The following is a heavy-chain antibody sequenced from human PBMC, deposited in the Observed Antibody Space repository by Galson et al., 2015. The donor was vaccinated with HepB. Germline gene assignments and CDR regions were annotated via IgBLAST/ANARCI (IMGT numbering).Heavy chain of an antibody. Sequence: SVKVSCKASGGTFSSYAISWVRQAPGQGLEWMGGIIPIFGTANYAQKFQGRVTITADESTSTAYMELSSLRSEDTAVYYCARAGAGCSGGSCYPGYYYGMDVWGQGTTVTVSS. D-gene: IGHD2-15*01. CDR1: GGTFSSYA. V-gene: IGHV1-69*13. J-gene: IGHJ6*02. CDR3: ARAGAGCSGGSCYPGYYYGMDV. CDR2: IIPIFGTA.